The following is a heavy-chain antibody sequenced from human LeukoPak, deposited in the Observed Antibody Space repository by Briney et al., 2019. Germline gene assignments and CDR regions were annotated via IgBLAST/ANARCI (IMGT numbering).Heavy chain of an antibody. Sequence: SETLPPTCTVSGGSISSSSYYWGWIRQPPGKELEWIGSIYYSGSTYYNPSLKSRVTISVDTSKNQFSLKLSSVTAADTAVYYCARRRGATVDYWGQGALVTVSS. CDR2: IYYSGST. J-gene: IGHJ4*02. CDR3: ARRRGATVDY. CDR1: GGSISSSSYY. D-gene: IGHD1-26*01. V-gene: IGHV4-39*01.